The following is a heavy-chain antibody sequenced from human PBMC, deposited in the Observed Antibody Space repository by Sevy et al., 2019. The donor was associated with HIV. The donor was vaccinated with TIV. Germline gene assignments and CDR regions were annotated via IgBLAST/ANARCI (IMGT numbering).Heavy chain of an antibody. CDR2: IRSKAYGGTT. CDR3: ISREGTIFGVVTRDY. J-gene: IGHJ4*02. V-gene: IGHV3-49*04. D-gene: IGHD3-3*01. Sequence: GGSLRLSCTGSEFTFGDYVLSWVRQAPGKGLEWVGFIRSKAYGGTTKYAASVKGRFTISRDDSKSIAYLQMNSLKTEDTAVYYCISREGTIFGVVTRDYWGQGTLVTVSS. CDR1: EFTFGDYV.